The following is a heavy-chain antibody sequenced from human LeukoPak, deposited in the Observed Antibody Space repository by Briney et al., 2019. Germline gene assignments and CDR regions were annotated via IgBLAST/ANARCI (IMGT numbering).Heavy chain of an antibody. CDR3: ARVSLTMIFNY. CDR1: GGSFSGYY. Sequence: SETLSLTCAVYGGSFSGYYWSWIRQPPGKGLEWIGEINHSGSTNYNPSLKSRVTISVDTSKNQFSLQLSSVTAADTAVYYCARVSLTMIFNYWGQGILVTVSS. J-gene: IGHJ4*02. D-gene: IGHD3-22*01. V-gene: IGHV4-34*01. CDR2: INHSGST.